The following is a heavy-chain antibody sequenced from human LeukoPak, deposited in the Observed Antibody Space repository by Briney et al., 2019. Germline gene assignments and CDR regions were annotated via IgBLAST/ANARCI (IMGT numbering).Heavy chain of an antibody. J-gene: IGHJ4*02. CDR3: ASLVEMATIPLDY. CDR2: ISSSSSYI. Sequence: GGSLRLSCAASGFTFSSYSMNWVRQAPGKGLEWVSSISSSSSYIYYADSVKGRFTISGDNAKNSLYLQMNSLRAEDTAVYYCASLVEMATIPLDYWGQGTLVTVSS. D-gene: IGHD5-24*01. CDR1: GFTFSSYS. V-gene: IGHV3-21*01.